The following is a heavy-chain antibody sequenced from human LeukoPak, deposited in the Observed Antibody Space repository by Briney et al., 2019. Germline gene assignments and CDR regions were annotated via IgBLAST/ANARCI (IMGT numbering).Heavy chain of an antibody. CDR3: ARRLGMPPGGPLVAAAGNYFDY. D-gene: IGHD6-13*01. J-gene: IGHJ4*02. V-gene: IGHV5-51*01. CDR2: IYPGDSDT. CDR1: GYSFTSYW. Sequence: GESLKISCKGSGYSFTSYWIGWVRQMPGKGLEWMGIIYPGDSDTRYSPSFQGQVTISADKSISTAYLQWSSLKASDTAMYYCARRLGMPPGGPLVAAAGNYFDYWGQGTLVTVSS.